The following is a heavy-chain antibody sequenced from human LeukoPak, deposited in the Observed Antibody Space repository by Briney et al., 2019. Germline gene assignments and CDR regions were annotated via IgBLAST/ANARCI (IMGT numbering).Heavy chain of an antibody. Sequence: GGSLRLSCAASGFTFSHYVMHWVRQTPGKGLEWVARISYDGSTKYYADSVKGRFTISRDNSNNTLYLQMNGVRAEDTAVDYCAKSRDSSYWSDYWGEGTLVTLSS. CDR3: AKSRDSSYWSDY. CDR1: GFTFSHYV. CDR2: ISYDGSTK. J-gene: IGHJ4*02. V-gene: IGHV3-30*18. D-gene: IGHD6-19*01.